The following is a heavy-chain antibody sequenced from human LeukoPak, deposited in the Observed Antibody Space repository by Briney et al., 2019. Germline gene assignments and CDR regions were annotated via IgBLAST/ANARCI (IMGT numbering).Heavy chain of an antibody. D-gene: IGHD4-11*01. V-gene: IGHV3-23*01. CDR1: GFTFSSYA. CDR3: AKDLQRTTITSTSFDY. J-gene: IGHJ4*02. CDR2: ISGSGGST. Sequence: PGGSLRLSCAASGFTFSSYAMSWVRQAPGKGLEWVSAISGSGGSTYYADSVKGRFTISRDNSNNTLYLQMNSLRAEDTAVYYCAKDLQRTTITSTSFDYWGQGTLVTVSS.